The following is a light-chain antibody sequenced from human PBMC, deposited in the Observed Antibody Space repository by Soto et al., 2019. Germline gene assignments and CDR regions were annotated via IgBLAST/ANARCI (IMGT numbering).Light chain of an antibody. V-gene: IGLV4-69*01. CDR3: QTWATGIRV. J-gene: IGLJ3*02. Sequence: QPVLTQSPSASASLGASVKPTCTLSSGHSNYAIAWHQQQPEKGPRYLMNLNSDGSHTKGDGIPDRFSGSSSGAERYLTISSLQSEDEADDYCQTWATGIRVFGGGTQLTVL. CDR1: SGHSNYA. CDR2: LNSDGSH.